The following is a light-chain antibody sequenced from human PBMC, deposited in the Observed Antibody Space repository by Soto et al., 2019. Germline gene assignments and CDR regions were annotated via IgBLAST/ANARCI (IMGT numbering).Light chain of an antibody. V-gene: IGLV2-18*02. CDR3: SSYTSASRLV. Sequence: QSVLTQPPSVSGSPGQSVTISCTGTSSDVGSYNRVSWYQQPPGTAPKLMIYEVSNRPSGVPDRFSGSKSGNTASLTISGLQAEDEADYYCSSYTSASRLVFGGGTKVTVL. CDR2: EVS. J-gene: IGLJ2*01. CDR1: SSDVGSYNR.